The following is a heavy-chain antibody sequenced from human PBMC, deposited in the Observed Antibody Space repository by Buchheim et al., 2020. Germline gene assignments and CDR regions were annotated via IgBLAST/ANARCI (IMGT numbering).Heavy chain of an antibody. Sequence: EVQLVESGGGLVQPGGSLRLSCAASGFSFSTSWMHWVRQAPGKGLVWVSRINRDGSGTIYADSVKGRFTISRDNAKNTLFLQMNSLRAEDTAIYYCTRDSTSGSYDYWGQGTL. CDR2: INRDGSGT. D-gene: IGHD3-10*01. V-gene: IGHV3-74*01. J-gene: IGHJ4*02. CDR1: GFSFSTSW. CDR3: TRDSTSGSYDY.